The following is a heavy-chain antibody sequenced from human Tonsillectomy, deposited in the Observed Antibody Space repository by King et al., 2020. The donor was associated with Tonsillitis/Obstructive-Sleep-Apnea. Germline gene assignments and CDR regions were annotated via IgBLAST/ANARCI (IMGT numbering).Heavy chain of an antibody. CDR1: GGSVSSRDYY. J-gene: IGHJ6*03. CDR2: IYYNGDT. CDR3: AIHHHVSNFYYYMDV. D-gene: IGHD5/OR15-5a*01. Sequence: QLQESGPGLVKPSETLSLTCSVSGGSVSSRDYYWGWIRQPPGKGLEWIASIYYNGDTYYNPSLESRVTISVDTSKNQFSLKVSSVTAADTSVYYWAIHHHVSNFYYYMDVWGKGTTVTVSS. V-gene: IGHV4-39*01.